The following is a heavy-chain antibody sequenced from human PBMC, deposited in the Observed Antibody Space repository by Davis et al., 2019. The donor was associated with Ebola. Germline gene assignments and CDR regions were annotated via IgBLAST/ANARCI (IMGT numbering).Heavy chain of an antibody. CDR3: ARDPGYSSGWYVGDY. CDR2: ISGSGGST. Sequence: PGGSLRLSCAASGFTFSSYAMSWVRQAPGKGLEWVSAISGSGGSTYYADSVKGRFTISRDNSKNTLYLQMNSLRAEDTAVYYCARDPGYSSGWYVGDYWGQGTLVTVSS. CDR1: GFTFSSYA. V-gene: IGHV3-23*01. D-gene: IGHD6-19*01. J-gene: IGHJ4*02.